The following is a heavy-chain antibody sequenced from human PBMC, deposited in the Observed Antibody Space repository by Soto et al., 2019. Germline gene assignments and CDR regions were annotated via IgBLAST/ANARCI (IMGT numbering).Heavy chain of an antibody. CDR1: GASITNYY. Sequence: QVQLHQSGPGLVKPSETLSLTCSVSGASITNYYWTWIRQSPGKGLEWIGYIYYGGTSNYNSSLKGRVTVSVDISTNQFSLTLNSVTAADTAVYYCAMYYGHGQDYWGQGTLVTVSS. D-gene: IGHD3-10*01. CDR3: AMYYGHGQDY. J-gene: IGHJ4*02. V-gene: IGHV4-59*01. CDR2: IYYGGTS.